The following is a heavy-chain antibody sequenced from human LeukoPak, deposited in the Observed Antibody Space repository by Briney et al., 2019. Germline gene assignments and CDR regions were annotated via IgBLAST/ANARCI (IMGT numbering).Heavy chain of an antibody. CDR1: GFTVRSNY. V-gene: IGHV3-66*01. CDR2: IYSGVST. CDR3: AREGSGGYNSDDGFDI. Sequence: GGSLRLSCAASGFTVRSNYMNWVRQAPGKGLEWVSVIYSGVSTYYADSVKGRFTISRDNSKNTLYLQMNNLRAEDTAVYYCAREGSGGYNSDDGFDIWGQGTMVTVSS. J-gene: IGHJ3*02. D-gene: IGHD3-22*01.